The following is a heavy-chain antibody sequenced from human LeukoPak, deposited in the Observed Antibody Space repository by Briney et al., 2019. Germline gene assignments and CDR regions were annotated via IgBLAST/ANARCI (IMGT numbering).Heavy chain of an antibody. Sequence: PGGSLRLSCAASGFSFSKAWMSWVRQAPGKGLVWVSRINSDGSSTSYADSVKGRFTISRDNAKNTVYLQMNSLRAEDSAEYYCARALASGATYWGQGTLVTVSS. CDR1: GFSFSKAW. J-gene: IGHJ4*02. CDR3: ARALASGATY. D-gene: IGHD6-13*01. CDR2: INSDGSST. V-gene: IGHV3-74*01.